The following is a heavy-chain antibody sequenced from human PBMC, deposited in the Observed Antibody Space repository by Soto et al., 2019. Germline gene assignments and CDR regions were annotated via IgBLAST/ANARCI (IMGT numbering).Heavy chain of an antibody. CDR3: ARVRVLVRNQLLGSWFDP. CDR1: GGSFSGYY. V-gene: IGHV4-34*01. CDR2: INHSGST. J-gene: IGHJ5*02. Sequence: SETLSLTCAVYGGSFSGYYWSWIRQPPGKGLEWIGEINHSGSTNYNPSLKSRVTISVDTSKNQFSLKLSSVTAADTAVYYCARVRVLVRNQLLGSWFDPWGQGTLVTVSS. D-gene: IGHD2-2*01.